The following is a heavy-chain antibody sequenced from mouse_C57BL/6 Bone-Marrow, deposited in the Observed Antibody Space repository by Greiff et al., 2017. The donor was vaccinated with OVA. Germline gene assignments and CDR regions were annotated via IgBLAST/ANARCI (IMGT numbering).Heavy chain of an antibody. D-gene: IGHD2-1*01. CDR1: GFTFSDYY. V-gene: IGHV5-16*01. CDR2: INYDGSST. Sequence: EVMLVESEGGLVQPGSSMKLSCTASGFTFSDYYMAWVRQVPEKGLEWVANINYDGSSTYYLDSLKSRFIISRDNAKNILYLQMSSLKSEDTATYYCARERGYGKGFAYGGQGTLVTVSA. J-gene: IGHJ3*01. CDR3: ARERGYGKGFAY.